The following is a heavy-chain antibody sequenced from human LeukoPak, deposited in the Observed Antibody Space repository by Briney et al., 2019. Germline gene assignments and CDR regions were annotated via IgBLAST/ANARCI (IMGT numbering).Heavy chain of an antibody. V-gene: IGHV3-30*19. Sequence: GGSLRLSCAASGFTFSSYGMHWVRQAPGKGLEWVAVISYDGSNKYYADSVKGRFTISRDNSKNTLYLQMNSLRAEDTAVYYCARDDYDFWSGYRIDAFDIWGQGTMVTVSS. CDR2: ISYDGSNK. CDR3: ARDDYDFWSGYRIDAFDI. CDR1: GFTFSSYG. D-gene: IGHD3-3*01. J-gene: IGHJ3*02.